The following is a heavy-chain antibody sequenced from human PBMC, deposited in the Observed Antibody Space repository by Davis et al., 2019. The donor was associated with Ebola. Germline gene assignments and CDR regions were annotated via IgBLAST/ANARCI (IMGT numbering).Heavy chain of an antibody. CDR3: AREIGGIADY. V-gene: IGHV4-4*02. CDR2: IYHSGST. Sequence: SCAASGFTFSSYAMSWVRRPPGKGLEWIGEIYHSGSTNYNPSLKSRVTISVDKSKNQFSLKLSSVTAADTAVYYCAREIGGIADYWGQGTLVTVSS. CDR1: GFTFSSYAM. D-gene: IGHD6-13*01. J-gene: IGHJ4*02.